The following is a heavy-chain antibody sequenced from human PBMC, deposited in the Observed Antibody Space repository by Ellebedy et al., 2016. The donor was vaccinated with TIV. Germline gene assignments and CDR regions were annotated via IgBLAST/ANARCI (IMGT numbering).Heavy chain of an antibody. CDR3: ARTDPWQPIDD. CDR2: VYYSGSP. V-gene: IGHV4-39*01. Sequence: MPSETLSLTCSVSGGSVSSTRYYWAWIRQPPGQGLEYIGSVYYSGSPYYNPSFKRRVTLPADTSKNQFSLNLRTVTAADTAVYYCARTDPWQPIDDWGQGILVSVSS. J-gene: IGHJ4*02. CDR1: GGSVSSTRYY. D-gene: IGHD2-21*02.